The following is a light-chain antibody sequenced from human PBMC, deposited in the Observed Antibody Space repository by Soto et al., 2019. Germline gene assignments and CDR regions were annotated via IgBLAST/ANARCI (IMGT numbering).Light chain of an antibody. J-gene: IGKJ5*01. V-gene: IGKV3-11*01. CDR2: DAS. CDR3: QQHSNWPPIT. CDR1: QSVSSN. Sequence: IVMTQSPATLSVSPGERDTLSCRASQSVSSNLAWYQQKPGQAPRLLIYDASDRATGIPGRFSGSGSGTDFTLTISSLEPEDFAVYYCQQHSNWPPITFGQGTRLEI.